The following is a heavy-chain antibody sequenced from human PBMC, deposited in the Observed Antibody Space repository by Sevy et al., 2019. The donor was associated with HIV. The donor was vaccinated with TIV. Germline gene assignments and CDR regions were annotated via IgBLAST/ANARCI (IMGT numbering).Heavy chain of an antibody. J-gene: IGHJ4*02. CDR2: IKQDMSEK. CDR1: GFTFSSYW. D-gene: IGHD3-22*01. CDR3: AKLGFYYDSSAYDYFDY. Sequence: GGSLRLSCAASGFTFSSYWMTWVRQAPGKGLEWVANIKQDMSEKYYADSVKGRFTISRDNARNSLYLQMNSLRVEDTAVYFCAKLGFYYDSSAYDYFDYWGQGTLVTVSS. V-gene: IGHV3-7*01.